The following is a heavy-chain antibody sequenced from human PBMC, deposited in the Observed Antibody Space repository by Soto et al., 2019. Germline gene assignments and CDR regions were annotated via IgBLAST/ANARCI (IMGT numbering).Heavy chain of an antibody. CDR1: GGTISSYY. CDR2: IYYSGST. V-gene: IGHV4-39*01. CDR3: TCIFSGGYGYGFYYYGMDV. Sequence: PSETLSLTCTVSGGTISSYYWGWIRQPPGKGLEWIGSIYYSGSTYYNPSLKSRVTISVDTSKSQFSLKLSSVTAADTAVYYCTCIFSGGYGYGFYYYGMDVWGQGTTVTVSS. J-gene: IGHJ6*02. D-gene: IGHD5-18*01.